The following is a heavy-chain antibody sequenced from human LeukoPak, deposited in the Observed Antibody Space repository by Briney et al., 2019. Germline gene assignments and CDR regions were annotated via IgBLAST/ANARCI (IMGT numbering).Heavy chain of an antibody. CDR3: AREEYSSSWVFDY. D-gene: IGHD6-13*01. V-gene: IGHV3-66*01. J-gene: IGHJ4*02. Sequence: GGSLRLSCAASGFTLSSNYMSWVRQAPGKGLEWVSVIYIGGSTYYADSVKGRFTISRDNSKNPLYLQMNSLRAEDTAVYYCAREEYSSSWVFDYLGQGALVTDSS. CDR2: IYIGGST. CDR1: GFTLSSNY.